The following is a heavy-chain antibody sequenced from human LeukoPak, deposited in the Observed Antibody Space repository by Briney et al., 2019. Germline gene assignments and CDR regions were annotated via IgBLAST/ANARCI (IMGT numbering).Heavy chain of an antibody. CDR3: ARQGVTTYFQH. V-gene: IGHV4-4*07. CDR2: LHPSGAT. Sequence: SETLSLTCTVSGSSISGYYWNWIRQPAGKGLEWIGRLHPSGATNYNPSLKSRITMSLDTSKNQFSLKLSSVTAADTAVYYCARQGVTTYFQHWGQGTLVTVSS. J-gene: IGHJ1*01. D-gene: IGHD4-17*01. CDR1: GSSISGYY.